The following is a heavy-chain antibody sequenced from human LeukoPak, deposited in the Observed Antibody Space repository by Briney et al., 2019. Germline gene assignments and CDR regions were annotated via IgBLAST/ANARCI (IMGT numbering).Heavy chain of an antibody. J-gene: IGHJ3*01. CDR2: TNPDGSNI. Sequence: GGSLRLSCAASGFTFSTYWMHWIRQAPGKGLVRVSHTNPDGSNIGYADSVKGRFTISRDKNTLYLLMNSLRAEDTAVYYCARPPHAYGFDLWGQGTMLTVSS. CDR1: GFTFSTYW. CDR3: ARPPHAYGFDL. V-gene: IGHV3-74*01.